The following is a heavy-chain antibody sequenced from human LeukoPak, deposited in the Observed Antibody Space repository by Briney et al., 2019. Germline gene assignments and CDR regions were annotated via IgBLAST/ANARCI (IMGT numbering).Heavy chain of an antibody. Sequence: GGSLRLSCAASGFTFSSYGMHWVRQAPGKGLEWVAFIRYDGSNKYYADSVKGRFTISRDNSKNTLYLQMNSLRAEDTAVYYCAGHVLLWFGESQSLDYWGQGTLVTVSS. CDR3: AGHVLLWFGESQSLDY. CDR2: IRYDGSNK. J-gene: IGHJ4*02. CDR1: GFTFSSYG. V-gene: IGHV3-30*02. D-gene: IGHD3-10*01.